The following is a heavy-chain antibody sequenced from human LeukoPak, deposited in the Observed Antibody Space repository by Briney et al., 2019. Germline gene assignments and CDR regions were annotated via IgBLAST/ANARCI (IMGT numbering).Heavy chain of an antibody. CDR2: INPSGGST. J-gene: IGHJ4*02. Sequence: ASVKVSFKASGYTFTSYYMHWVRQAPGQGLEWMGIINPSGGSTSYAQKFQGRVTMTRDTSTSTVYMELSSLRSGDTAVYYCARFPASSSWYKGELFDYWGQGTLVTVSS. CDR1: GYTFTSYY. D-gene: IGHD6-13*01. V-gene: IGHV1-46*01. CDR3: ARFPASSSWYKGELFDY.